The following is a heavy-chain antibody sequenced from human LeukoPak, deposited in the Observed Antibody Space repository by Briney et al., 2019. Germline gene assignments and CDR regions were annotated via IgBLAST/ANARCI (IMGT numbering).Heavy chain of an antibody. CDR2: LDPEAGEM. V-gene: IGHV1-24*01. D-gene: IGHD1-26*01. Sequence: ASVKVSCKISGHTLTELSLHWVRQAPGKGLEWMGGLDPEAGEMIYSQKFQGRVIMTEDTSTDIAYMEMSSLRSEDTAVYYCATGRTWWDLLNYWGQGTLVTVSS. CDR1: GHTLTELS. CDR3: ATGRTWWDLLNY. J-gene: IGHJ4*02.